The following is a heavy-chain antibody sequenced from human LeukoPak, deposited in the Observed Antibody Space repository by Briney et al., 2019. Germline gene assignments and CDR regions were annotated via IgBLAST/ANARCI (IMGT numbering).Heavy chain of an antibody. Sequence: GGSLRLSCAASGFSVSSNYMSWVRQAPGKGLEWVSVIFSGGNTYYADSVKGRFTISKDISKNTLYLQMSSLRAEDTAVYYCARSTSTDYWGQGTLVTVSS. CDR2: IFSGGNT. CDR1: GFSVSSNY. J-gene: IGHJ4*02. CDR3: ARSTSTDY. V-gene: IGHV3-66*01.